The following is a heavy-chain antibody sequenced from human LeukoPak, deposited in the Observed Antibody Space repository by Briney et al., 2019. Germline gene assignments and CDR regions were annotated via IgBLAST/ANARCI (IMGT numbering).Heavy chain of an antibody. D-gene: IGHD4-17*01. Sequence: ASVKVSCKASGYTFTSYVISWVRQAPRQGLEWMGWISAYNGNTNYAQKLQGRVTMTTDTSTSTAYMELRSLRSDATAVYYCATAHDYGDYQDYWGQGTLVTVSS. CDR2: ISAYNGNT. J-gene: IGHJ4*02. CDR1: GYTFTSYV. CDR3: ATAHDYGDYQDY. V-gene: IGHV1-18*01.